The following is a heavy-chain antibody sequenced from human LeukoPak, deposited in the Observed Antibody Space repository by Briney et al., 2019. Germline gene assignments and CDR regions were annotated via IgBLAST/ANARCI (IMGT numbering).Heavy chain of an antibody. Sequence: GGSLRLSCAASGFTFSSYTMSWVRQAPGKGLEWVSTITTSDGNTYYADSVKGRFTVSRDNSKNTLYLQMNSLKTEDTAVYYCTTGAVGVAAGVGLDYWGQGTLVTVSS. CDR2: ITTSDGNT. J-gene: IGHJ4*02. D-gene: IGHD6-13*01. CDR3: TTGAVGVAAGVGLDY. CDR1: GFTFSSYT. V-gene: IGHV3-23*01.